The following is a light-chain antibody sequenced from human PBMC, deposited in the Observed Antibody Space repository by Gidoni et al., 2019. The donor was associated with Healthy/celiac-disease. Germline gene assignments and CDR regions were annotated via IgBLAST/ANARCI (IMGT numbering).Light chain of an antibody. CDR1: QSVSSY. CDR2: DAS. V-gene: IGKV3-11*01. CDR3: QQRSNXXXXT. J-gene: IGKJ3*01. Sequence: EIVLTQSPATLSLSPGEMATPSCRASQSVSSYLAWYQQKPGQAPRLIIYDASNRATGIPARFSGSGXXTDFTLTISSLEPEDFAVYYCQQRSNXXXXTFGPGTKVDIK.